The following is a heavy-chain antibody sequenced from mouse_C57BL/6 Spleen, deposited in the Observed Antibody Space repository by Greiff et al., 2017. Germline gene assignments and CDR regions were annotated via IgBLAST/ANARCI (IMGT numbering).Heavy chain of an antibody. CDR3: ARGFYYDYDGYFDV. D-gene: IGHD2-4*01. CDR2: IEPSDSYT. V-gene: IGHV1-59*01. Sequence: QVQLQQSGAELVRPGTSVKLSCKASGYTFTSYWMHWVKQRPGQGLEWIGVIEPSDSYTNYNQKFKGKATLTVDTSSSTAYMQLSSLTSEDSAVYYCARGFYYDYDGYFDVWGTGTTVTVSS. J-gene: IGHJ1*03. CDR1: GYTFTSYW.